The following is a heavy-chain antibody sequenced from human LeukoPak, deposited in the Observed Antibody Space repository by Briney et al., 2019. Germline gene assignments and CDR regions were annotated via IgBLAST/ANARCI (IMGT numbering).Heavy chain of an antibody. J-gene: IGHJ4*02. CDR3: ARDRGYSGYDLYYFDY. CDR1: GFTFNSYS. CDR2: ISSSSSYI. Sequence: GGSLRLSRAASGFTFNSYSMNWVRQAPRKGLEWVSSISSSSSYIYYADSVKGRFTISRDNGKNSLYLQMNSLRAEDTAVYYCARDRGYSGYDLYYFDYWGQGTLVTVSS. V-gene: IGHV3-21*01. D-gene: IGHD5-12*01.